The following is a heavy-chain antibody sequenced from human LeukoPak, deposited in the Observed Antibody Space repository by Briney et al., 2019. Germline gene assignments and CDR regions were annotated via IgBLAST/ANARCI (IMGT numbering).Heavy chain of an antibody. CDR2: IIPIFGTA. CDR3: ARGRYVDTAMVWGSTPQNRPFDY. D-gene: IGHD5-18*01. J-gene: IGHJ4*02. CDR1: GGTFSSYA. Sequence: SVKVSCKASGGTFSSYAISWVRQAPGQGLEWMGGIIPIFGTANYAQKFQGRVTITADESTSTAYMELSSLRSEDTAVYYCARGRYVDTAMVWGSTPQNRPFDYWGQGTLVTVSS. V-gene: IGHV1-69*13.